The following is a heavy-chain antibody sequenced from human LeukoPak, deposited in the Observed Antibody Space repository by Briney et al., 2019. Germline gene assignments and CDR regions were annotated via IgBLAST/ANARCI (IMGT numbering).Heavy chain of an antibody. D-gene: IGHD5-24*01. Sequence: GGSLRLSCAASGFTFSSYAMSWVRQAPGKGLEWVSVISGGGGDTFYADSVKGRFTISRDNSKNTLYLQMNSLRAEDTAVYYCAKDGRATITFDYWGQGTLVTVSS. CDR1: GFTFSSYA. CDR2: ISGGGGDT. V-gene: IGHV3-23*01. J-gene: IGHJ4*02. CDR3: AKDGRATITFDY.